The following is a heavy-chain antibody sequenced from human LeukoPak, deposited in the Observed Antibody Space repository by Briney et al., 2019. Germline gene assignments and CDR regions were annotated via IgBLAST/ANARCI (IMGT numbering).Heavy chain of an antibody. V-gene: IGHV4-4*07. Sequence: SETLSLTCTVSGGSISSYYRSWIRQPAAKGLEWIGRIYTSGSTNYNPSLKMRVTISVYTSKNQFSLTLNSVTDADTAVYYCASVGIFGVVRSAFDIWGQGTMVTVSS. CDR3: ASVGIFGVVRSAFDI. CDR1: GGSISSYY. CDR2: IYTSGST. J-gene: IGHJ3*02. D-gene: IGHD3-3*01.